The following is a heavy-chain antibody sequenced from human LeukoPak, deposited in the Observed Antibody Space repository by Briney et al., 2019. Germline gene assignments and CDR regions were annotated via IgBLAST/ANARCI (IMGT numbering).Heavy chain of an antibody. Sequence: GGSLRLSCAASGFTFSSYAMSWVRQAPGKGLEWVSASNGNGGRTNYADSVKGRFTISRDNAKNTLYLQMNSLRAEDTAMYYCARDSEWEVLWSDYWGQGTLVTVSS. J-gene: IGHJ4*02. V-gene: IGHV3-23*01. CDR1: GFTFSSYA. CDR2: SNGNGGRT. CDR3: ARDSEWEVLWSDY. D-gene: IGHD1-26*01.